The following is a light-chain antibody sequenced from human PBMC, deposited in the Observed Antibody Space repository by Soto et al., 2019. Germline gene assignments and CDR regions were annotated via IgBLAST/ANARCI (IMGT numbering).Light chain of an antibody. CDR2: GVS. J-gene: IGKJ1*01. V-gene: IGKV3-15*01. CDR3: QQYNNWPPWT. Sequence: EIVLTQSPVTLSVSPGEGATLSCRASQSVSSNLAWYQQRPGQAPRLLIYGVSTRATGIPARFSGSGSGTEFTLTISSLESEDFAVYYCQQYNNWPPWTFGQGTKVDIK. CDR1: QSVSSN.